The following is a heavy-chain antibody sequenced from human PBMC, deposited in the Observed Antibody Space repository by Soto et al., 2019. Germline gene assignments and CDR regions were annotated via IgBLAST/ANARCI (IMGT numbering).Heavy chain of an antibody. J-gene: IGHJ6*02. D-gene: IGHD5-12*01. CDR3: SGDPSGYDEGDWYHGVDV. V-gene: IGHV3-53*01. Sequence: GGSLRLSCAASGFSVSSNYMSWVRQAPGEXLEWVAIIYINGSTDYADSVQGRFSVSRDIYKNTLFLQMNNLRAEDTAVYFCSGDPSGYDEGDWYHGVDVWGQGTTVTVSS. CDR2: IYINGST. CDR1: GFSVSSNY.